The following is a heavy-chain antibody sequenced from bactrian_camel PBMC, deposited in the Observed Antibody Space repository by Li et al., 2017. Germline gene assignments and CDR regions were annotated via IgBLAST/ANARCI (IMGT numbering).Heavy chain of an antibody. CDR2: IDSRGTT. J-gene: IGHJ4*01. Sequence: VQLVESGGGSVQAGGSLTLSCAASGLVYPFWSMAWFRQAPGKEREGVARIDSRGTTEYVDSVKGRFTVFKGNTGKTLYLQMTDLKTEDTAMYYCAADYRGGICPPPYHLYPYQYEGHGTQVTVS. CDR1: GLVYPFWS. D-gene: IGHD3*01. V-gene: IGHV3S61*01.